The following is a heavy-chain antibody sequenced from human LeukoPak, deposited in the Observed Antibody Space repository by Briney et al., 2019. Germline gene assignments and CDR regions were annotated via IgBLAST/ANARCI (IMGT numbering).Heavy chain of an antibody. D-gene: IGHD6-6*01. V-gene: IGHV3-30*04. CDR3: ARGKQFVSDY. J-gene: IGHJ4*02. CDR1: GFTFRVYA. Sequence: GGYLRLSCAASGFTFRVYAIQWVRQSPGKGLEWVAVTSYDGSHNFYADSVKGRFTISRDNSKNTLYLQMNSLKVEDTAVYYCARGKQFVSDYWGQGTLVTVSS. CDR2: TSYDGSHN.